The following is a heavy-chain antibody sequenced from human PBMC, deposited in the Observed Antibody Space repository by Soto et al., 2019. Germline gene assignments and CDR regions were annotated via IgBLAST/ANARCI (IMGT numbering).Heavy chain of an antibody. CDR3: ARELGDYVGEEYFQN. J-gene: IGHJ1*01. D-gene: IGHD4-17*01. V-gene: IGHV3-74*01. CDR2: INSDGSST. CDR1: GFSFRSYW. Sequence: GGSLRLSCAASGFSFRSYWMNWVRQAPGKGLVCVSRINSDGSSTSYADSVKGRFTVSRDNAKNTLYLLMNSLRAEDTAIYYCARELGDYVGEEYFQNWGHGTLVTVSS.